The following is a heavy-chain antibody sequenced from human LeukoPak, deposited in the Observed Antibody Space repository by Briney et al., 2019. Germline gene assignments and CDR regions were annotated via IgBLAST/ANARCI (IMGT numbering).Heavy chain of an antibody. CDR1: GFTFSSYA. J-gene: IGHJ6*03. CDR3: ARGFGVAYYYYSMDV. D-gene: IGHD3-3*01. Sequence: GGSLRLSCAASGFTFSSYAMTWVRQAPGKGLEWGSYIDFSGSTIYYADSVKGRFTISRDNAKNSLSLQMISLRAEDTAVYYCARGFGVAYYYYSMDVWGKGTTVTISS. CDR2: IDFSGSTI. V-gene: IGHV3-48*03.